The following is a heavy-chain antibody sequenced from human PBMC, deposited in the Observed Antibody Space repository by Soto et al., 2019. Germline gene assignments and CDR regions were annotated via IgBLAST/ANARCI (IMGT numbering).Heavy chain of an antibody. J-gene: IGHJ5*02. V-gene: IGHV3-21*01. CDR1: GFTFSSYS. CDR3: ASTYCSSTSCYPAVFDP. CDR2: ISSSSRYI. D-gene: IGHD2-2*01. Sequence: EVQLVESGGGLVKPGGSLRLSCAASGFTFSSYSMNWVRQAPGKGLEWVSSISSSSRYIYYADSVKGRFTISRDNAKNSLYLQMNSLRAEDTAVYYCASTYCSSTSCYPAVFDPWGQGTLVTVSS.